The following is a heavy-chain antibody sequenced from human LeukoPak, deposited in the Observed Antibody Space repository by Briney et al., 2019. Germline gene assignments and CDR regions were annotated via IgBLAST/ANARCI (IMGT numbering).Heavy chain of an antibody. CDR3: EAHGGKESDDAFDI. CDR1: GYTFTGYY. D-gene: IGHD4-23*01. V-gene: IGHV1-2*02. Sequence: ASVKVSCKASGYTFTGYYMHWVRQAPGQGLEWMGWINPNSGGTNYAQKFQGRVTMTRDTSISTAYMELSRLRSDDTAVYYCEAHGGKESDDAFDIWGQGTMVTVSS. CDR2: INPNSGGT. J-gene: IGHJ3*02.